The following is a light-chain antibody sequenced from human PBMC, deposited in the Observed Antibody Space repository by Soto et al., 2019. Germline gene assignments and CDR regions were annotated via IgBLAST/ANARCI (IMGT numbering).Light chain of an antibody. Sequence: QSVLTQPPSASGTPGQRVTISCSGSSSNIGSNTVIWYQQLPGTAPKLLIYNNNQRPSGVPDRFSGSKSGTSASLAISGLQSEDEADYYCAAWDDSLNGLVFGIGTTVTVL. CDR2: NNN. J-gene: IGLJ1*01. V-gene: IGLV1-44*01. CDR3: AAWDDSLNGLV. CDR1: SSNIGSNT.